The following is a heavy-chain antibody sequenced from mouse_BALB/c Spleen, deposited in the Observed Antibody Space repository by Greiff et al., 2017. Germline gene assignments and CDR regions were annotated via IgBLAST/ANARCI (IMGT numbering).Heavy chain of an antibody. V-gene: IGHV1S81*02. D-gene: IGHD1-1*01. J-gene: IGHJ2*01. CDR1: GYTFTSYW. Sequence: QVHVKQPGAELVKPGASVKLSCKASGYTFTSYWMHWVKQRPGQGLEWIGEINPSNGRTNYNEKFKSKATLTVDKSSSTAYMQLSSLTSEDSAVYYCARCHYGSSYKYYFDYWGQGTTLTVSS. CDR2: INPSNGRT. CDR3: ARCHYGSSYKYYFDY.